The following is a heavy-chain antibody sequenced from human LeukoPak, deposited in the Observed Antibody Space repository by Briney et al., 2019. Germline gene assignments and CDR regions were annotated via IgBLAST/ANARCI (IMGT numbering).Heavy chain of an antibody. J-gene: IGHJ5*02. V-gene: IGHV1-2*02. CDR1: GYTFTGYY. CDR2: INPNSGDT. CDR3: ARDLRANWFDP. Sequence: ASVKVSCKASGYTFTGYYMHWVRQAPGQGLEWMGWINPNSGDTNYAQKFQGRVTMTRDTSISTAYMELSRLRSDDTAVYYCARDLRANWFDPWGQGTLVTVSS.